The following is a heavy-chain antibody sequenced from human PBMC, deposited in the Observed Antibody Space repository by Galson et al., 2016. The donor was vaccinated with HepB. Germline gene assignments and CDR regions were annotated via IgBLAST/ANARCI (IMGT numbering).Heavy chain of an antibody. J-gene: IGHJ3*02. D-gene: IGHD3-16*01. CDR3: ARRPYGDAFDI. CDR1: RGSISGYY. CDR2: IYYSGST. V-gene: IGHV4-59*08. Sequence: ETLSLTCTVSRGSISGYYWNWIRQPPGKGLEWIGYIYYSGSTNYNPSLKSRVTISVDTSKNQFSLKLSSVTAADTAVYYCARRPYGDAFDIWGQGTVVTASS.